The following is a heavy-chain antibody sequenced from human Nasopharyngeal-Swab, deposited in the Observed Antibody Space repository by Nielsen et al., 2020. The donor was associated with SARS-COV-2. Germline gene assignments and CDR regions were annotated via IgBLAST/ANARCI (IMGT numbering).Heavy chain of an antibody. CDR3: ARDGDGSGFDY. J-gene: IGHJ4*02. CDR2: IYYSGST. D-gene: IGHD3-10*01. Sequence: WIRQPPGKGLEWIGYIYYSGSTYYNPSLKSRVTTSVDTSKNQFSLKLSSVTAADTAVYYCARDGDGSGFDYWGQGTLVTISS. V-gene: IGHV4-30-4*01.